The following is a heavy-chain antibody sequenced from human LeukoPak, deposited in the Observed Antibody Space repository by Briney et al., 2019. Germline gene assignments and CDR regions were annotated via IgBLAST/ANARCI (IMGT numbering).Heavy chain of an antibody. V-gene: IGHV3-30*18. CDR1: GLTFSSYG. D-gene: IGHD3-22*01. CDR2: ISYDGSNK. J-gene: IGHJ5*02. CDR3: AKTYYYDSSGFSAFDP. Sequence: GRSLRLSCAASGLTFSSYGMHWVRQAPGKGLEWVAVISYDGSNKYYADSVKGRFTISRDNSKNTLYLQMNSLRAEDTAVYYCAKTYYYDSSGFSAFDPWGQGTLVTVSS.